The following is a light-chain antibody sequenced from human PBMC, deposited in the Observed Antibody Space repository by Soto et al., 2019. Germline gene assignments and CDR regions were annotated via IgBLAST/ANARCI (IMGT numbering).Light chain of an antibody. CDR1: QYIDKF. J-gene: IGKJ5*01. Sequence: DIPLTQSPCSLSASSGVIVTITCQASQYIDKFLNWYQQKSGKAPKLLISDASNRATGIPARFSGSGSGTDFTLTISSLEPEDFAIYYCQHRSNWPSFGQGTRLEIK. CDR3: QHRSNWPS. V-gene: IGKV1-33*01. CDR2: DAS.